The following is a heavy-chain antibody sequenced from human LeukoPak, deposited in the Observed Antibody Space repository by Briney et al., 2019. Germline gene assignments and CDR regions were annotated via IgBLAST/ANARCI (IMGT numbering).Heavy chain of an antibody. J-gene: IGHJ4*02. V-gene: IGHV4-61*08. Sequence: PSETLSLTCTVSGGSVSSGGYYWTWIGQPPGKGLEGIGYIYNSGSTNYNPSLKRRVTISADTSKNQFSLKLSSVTAVDTAVYYCARRSVGGGERFDYWGQGILVTVSS. CDR2: IYNSGST. D-gene: IGHD3-16*01. CDR1: GGSVSSGGYY. CDR3: ARRSVGGGERFDY.